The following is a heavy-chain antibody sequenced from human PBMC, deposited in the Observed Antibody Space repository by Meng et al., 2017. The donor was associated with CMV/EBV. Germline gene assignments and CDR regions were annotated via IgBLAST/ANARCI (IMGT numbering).Heavy chain of an antibody. CDR3: ARDFWSGYYDY. Sequence: SCRDSGGTFSSYAISWVRQAPGQGLEWMGGIIPIFGTANYAQKFQGRVTITTDESTSTAYMELSSLRSEDTAVYYCARDFWSGYYDYWGQGTLVTVSS. CDR1: GGTFSSYA. D-gene: IGHD3-3*01. CDR2: IIPIFGTA. V-gene: IGHV1-69*05. J-gene: IGHJ4*02.